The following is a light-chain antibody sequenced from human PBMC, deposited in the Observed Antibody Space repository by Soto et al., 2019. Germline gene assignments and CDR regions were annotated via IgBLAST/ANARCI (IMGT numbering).Light chain of an antibody. J-gene: IGKJ4*01. CDR3: QQYGSSPLT. CDR2: GAS. Sequence: EIVLTQSPGTLSLSPGERATLSCRASQSVSSSFLAWYQQKPGQAPRLLIYGASSRATGIPDRFSGSGSGTDFTLTISRQEPGDVAVYYCQQYGSSPLTFGGGTKVEIK. V-gene: IGKV3-20*01. CDR1: QSVSSSF.